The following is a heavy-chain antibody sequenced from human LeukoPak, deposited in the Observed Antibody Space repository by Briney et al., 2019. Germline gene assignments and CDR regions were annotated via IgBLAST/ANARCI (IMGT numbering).Heavy chain of an antibody. J-gene: IGHJ4*02. CDR1: GFTFSSYA. CDR3: VRVNPQYPGSFYFEY. CDR2: ISGSGGST. D-gene: IGHD2-2*01. V-gene: IGHV3-23*01. Sequence: PGRSLRLSCAASGFTFSSYAMSWVRQAPGKGLEWVSAISGSGGSTYYADSVKGRFTISRDNSKNTLYLQMNSLRAEDTAVYYCVRVNPQYPGSFYFEYWGQGTLVTVSS.